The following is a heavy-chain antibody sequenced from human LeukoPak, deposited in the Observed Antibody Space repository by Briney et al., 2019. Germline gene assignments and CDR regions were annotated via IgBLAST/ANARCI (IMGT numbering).Heavy chain of an antibody. Sequence: SETLSLTRTVSGGSISGYYYTWIRQPPGKDLEWIGYLYYSGSTNYNPSLKSRVTISLDTSMKQFSLNLRSVTAADAAVYFCVYGPNHYYFDHWGQGTLVTVSS. CDR3: VYGPNHYYFDH. CDR2: LYYSGST. CDR1: GGSISGYY. J-gene: IGHJ4*02. D-gene: IGHD3-16*01. V-gene: IGHV4-59*01.